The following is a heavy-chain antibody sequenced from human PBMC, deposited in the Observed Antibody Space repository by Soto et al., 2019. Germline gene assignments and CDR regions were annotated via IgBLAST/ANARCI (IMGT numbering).Heavy chain of an antibody. CDR1: GGSISSYY. CDR2: IYYSGST. V-gene: IGHV4-59*08. Sequence: QVQLQESGPGLVKPSETLSLTCTVSGGSISSYYWSWIRQPPGKGLEWIGYIYYSGSTNYNPSLKSRVPIPVDTSKNQSSLKLSSVTAADTAVYYCAKPLYGDYVRWFDPWGQGTLVTVSS. CDR3: AKPLYGDYVRWFDP. D-gene: IGHD4-17*01. J-gene: IGHJ5*02.